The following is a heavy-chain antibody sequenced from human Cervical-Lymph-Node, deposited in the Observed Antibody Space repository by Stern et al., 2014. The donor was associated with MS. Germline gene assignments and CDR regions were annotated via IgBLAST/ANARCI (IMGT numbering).Heavy chain of an antibody. J-gene: IGHJ4*02. CDR3: VRAREGYYFDY. V-gene: IGHV2-70*01. CDR2: LDWDGDK. Sequence: QFTLRESGPALVKPTQTLTLTCTFSGFSLSTTGMCLSWIRQPPGKALAWLALLDWDGDKYYSTALKTRLTISKDTSKNQVVLTMTNMAPLDTATYFCVRAREGYYFDYWGQGIPVTVSS. CDR1: GFSLSTTGMC. D-gene: IGHD2-21*01.